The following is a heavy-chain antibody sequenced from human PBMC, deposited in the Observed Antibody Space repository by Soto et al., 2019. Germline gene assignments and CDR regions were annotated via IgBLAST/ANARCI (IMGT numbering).Heavy chain of an antibody. CDR2: SYYTGSS. Sequence: SETLSLTCTVSGGSISSSSYYWGWIRQHPGKGLEWVGYSYYTGSSYYNPSLKSRVTISVDASKNQLSLRLASVTAADTAVYYCARDLRGYSRYDYLDYWGQGIPVTVSS. CDR3: ARDLRGYSRYDYLDY. J-gene: IGHJ4*02. CDR1: GGSISSSSYY. D-gene: IGHD5-12*01. V-gene: IGHV4-31*03.